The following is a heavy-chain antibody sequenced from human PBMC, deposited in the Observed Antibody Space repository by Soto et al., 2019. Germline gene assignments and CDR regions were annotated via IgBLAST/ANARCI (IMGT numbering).Heavy chain of an antibody. Sequence: GSLRLSCAASGFTFSDYYMSWIRQAPGKGLEWVSYISSSGSTIYYADSVKGRFTTSRDNAKNSLYLQMNSLRAEDTAVYYCARVAAGLGCSGGSCYFGAFDIWGQGTMVTVSS. CDR3: ARVAAGLGCSGGSCYFGAFDI. CDR2: ISSSGSTI. CDR1: GFTFSDYY. J-gene: IGHJ3*02. V-gene: IGHV3-11*01. D-gene: IGHD2-15*01.